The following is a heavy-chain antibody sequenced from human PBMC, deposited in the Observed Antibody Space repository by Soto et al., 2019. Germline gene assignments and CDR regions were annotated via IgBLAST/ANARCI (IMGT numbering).Heavy chain of an antibody. CDR3: ARAPGIAVSAFLY. Sequence: QVQLVESGGGVVQPGRSLRLSCAASGFTFISYAMHWVRQDPGKGLEWVAFISYDGSNKYKADSVKGRFTISRDNSKNTRYLQMNSLRAEDTAVYDCARAPGIAVSAFLYWGQGSLVTVSS. V-gene: IGHV3-30-3*01. CDR1: GFTFISYA. D-gene: IGHD6-19*01. CDR2: ISYDGSNK. J-gene: IGHJ4*02.